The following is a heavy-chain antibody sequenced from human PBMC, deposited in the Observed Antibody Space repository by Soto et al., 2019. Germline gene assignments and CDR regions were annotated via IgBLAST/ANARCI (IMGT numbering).Heavy chain of an antibody. CDR2: IYYSGST. D-gene: IGHD2-15*01. Sequence: SETLSLTCTVSGGPISSYYWSWIRQPPGKGLEWIGYIYYSGSTNYNPSLKSRVTISVDTSKNQFSLKLSSVTAADTAVYYCARDYCSGGSCYFGFDPWGQGTLVTVSS. V-gene: IGHV4-59*01. CDR3: ARDYCSGGSCYFGFDP. CDR1: GGPISSYY. J-gene: IGHJ5*02.